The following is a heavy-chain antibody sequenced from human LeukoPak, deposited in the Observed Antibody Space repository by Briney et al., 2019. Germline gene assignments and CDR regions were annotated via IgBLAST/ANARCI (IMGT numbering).Heavy chain of an antibody. CDR2: INPNSGGT. CDR1: GYTFTGYY. CDR3: ARGGYSYGSPFDY. D-gene: IGHD5-18*01. J-gene: IGHJ4*02. V-gene: IGHV1-2*02. Sequence: ASVKVSCKASGYTFTGYYMHWVRQAPGQGLEWMGWINPNSGGTNYAQKFQGRVTITRDTSISTAYMELSRLRSDDTAVYYCARGGYSYGSPFDYWGQGTLVTVSS.